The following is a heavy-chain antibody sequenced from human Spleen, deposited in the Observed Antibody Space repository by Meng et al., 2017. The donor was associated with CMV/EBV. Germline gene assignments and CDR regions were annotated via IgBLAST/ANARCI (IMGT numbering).Heavy chain of an antibody. Sequence: CAGSGGSISSSNWWSWVRQPPGKGLEWIGEIYHSGSTNYNPSLKSRVTISVDKSKNQFSLKLSSVTAADTAVYYCARVRKSSSWYVDYWGQGTLVTVSS. V-gene: IGHV4-4*02. CDR3: ARVRKSSSWYVDY. J-gene: IGHJ4*02. CDR2: IYHSGST. D-gene: IGHD6-13*01. CDR1: GGSISSSNW.